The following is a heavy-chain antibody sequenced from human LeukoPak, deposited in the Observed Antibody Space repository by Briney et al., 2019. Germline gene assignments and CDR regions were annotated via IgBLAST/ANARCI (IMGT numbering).Heavy chain of an antibody. CDR1: GGSISTSY. CDR2: IYYSGST. D-gene: IGHD6-19*01. CDR3: ARQGGSGWNDSDY. J-gene: IGHJ4*02. Sequence: PSETLSLTCTVSGGSISTSYWSWIRQPPGKGLEWIGYIYYSGSTNYNPSLKSRVTISVDTSKNHFSLKLSSMTAADTAVYYCARQGGSGWNDSDYWGQGTLVTVSS. V-gene: IGHV4-59*08.